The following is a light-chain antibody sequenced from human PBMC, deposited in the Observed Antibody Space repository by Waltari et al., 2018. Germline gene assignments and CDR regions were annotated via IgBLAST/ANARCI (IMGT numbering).Light chain of an antibody. J-gene: IGLJ2*01. V-gene: IGLV2-14*02. CDR2: EAT. CDR1: SSDVGSNNL. CDR3: CSYTNTHVV. Sequence: QSALTQPASVSGSPGQSTTLSCTGTSSDVGSNNLASWYQQHPGQAHKLIIYEATKRISGVSNRFSGYKSDNTASLTISGLQAEDEGDYYCCSYTNTHVVFGGGTKLTVL.